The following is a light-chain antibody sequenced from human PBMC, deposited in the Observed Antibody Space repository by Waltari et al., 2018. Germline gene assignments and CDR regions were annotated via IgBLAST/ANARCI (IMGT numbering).Light chain of an antibody. CDR2: WAS. Sequence: DIVMTQSPDSLVVSLGERATISCKSSQSLLYSSNKKNYLGWYQQKTGQPPKLLIHWASTRESGVPDRFSGSGSGTDFTLTISSLQAEDVALYYCQQCYALPLTFGGGTKVEIK. V-gene: IGKV4-1*01. J-gene: IGKJ4*01. CDR1: QSLLYSSNKKNY. CDR3: QQCYALPLT.